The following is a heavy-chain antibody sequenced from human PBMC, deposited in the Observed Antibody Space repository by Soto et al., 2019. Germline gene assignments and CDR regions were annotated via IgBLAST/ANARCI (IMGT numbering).Heavy chain of an antibody. CDR1: GGTFSSFG. J-gene: IGHJ4*02. D-gene: IGHD5-12*01. Sequence: QVQLVQSGAEVKKPGSSVKVSCKASGGTFSSFGFNWVRQAPGQGLEWMGGIIPLFGTANYAEKFQGRVTISADEGTSTASMELIGLXXEDTAIYYCARDRSMDGYNSRSFDYWGQGTLVTVS. V-gene: IGHV1-69*01. CDR3: ARDRSMDGYNSRSFDY. CDR2: IIPLFGTA.